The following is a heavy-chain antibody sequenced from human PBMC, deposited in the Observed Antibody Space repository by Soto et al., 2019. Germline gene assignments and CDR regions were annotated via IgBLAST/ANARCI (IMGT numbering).Heavy chain of an antibody. CDR3: AREGSSSMDPFDY. J-gene: IGHJ4*02. CDR1: GGSISSYY. V-gene: IGHV4-59*01. CDR2: IYYSGST. D-gene: IGHD6-6*01. Sequence: SETLSLTCTVSGGSISSYYWSWIRQPPGKGLEWIGHIYYSGSTNYNPSLKSRVTISVDTSKNQFSLKLSSVTAADTAVYYCAREGSSSMDPFDYWGQGTLVTVSS.